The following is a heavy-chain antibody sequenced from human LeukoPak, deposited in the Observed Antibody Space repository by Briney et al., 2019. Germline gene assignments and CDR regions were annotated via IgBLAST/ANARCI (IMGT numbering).Heavy chain of an antibody. CDR2: ISYDGSNK. CDR1: GFTFSSYA. D-gene: IGHD2-15*01. J-gene: IGHJ4*02. Sequence: GGSLRLSCAASGFTFSSYAMHWVRQAPGKGLEWVAGISYDGSNKYYADSVKGRFTISRDNSKNTLYLQMNSLRAEDTAVYYCARDPLYCSGGSCYQTLDYWGQGTLVTVSS. CDR3: ARDPLYCSGGSCYQTLDY. V-gene: IGHV3-30-3*01.